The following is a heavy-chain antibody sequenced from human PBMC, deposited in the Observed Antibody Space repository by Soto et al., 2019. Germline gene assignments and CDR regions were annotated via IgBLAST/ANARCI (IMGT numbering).Heavy chain of an antibody. D-gene: IGHD4-4*01. J-gene: IGHJ4*02. V-gene: IGHV1-18*01. CDR1: GYTFTSYA. CDR2: INAYNGNT. Sequence: ASVKVSCKASGYTFTSYAISWVRQAPGQGLEWMGWINAYNGNTNYAQKLQGRVTMTTDTSTSTAYMELKSLRSEDTAMYYCARSPSWESTVTPYYFDYWGQGTPVTVSS. CDR3: ARSPSWESTVTPYYFDY.